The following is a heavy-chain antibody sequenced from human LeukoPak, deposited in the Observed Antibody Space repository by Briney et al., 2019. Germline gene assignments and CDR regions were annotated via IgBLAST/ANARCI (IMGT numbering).Heavy chain of an antibody. D-gene: IGHD4-17*01. Sequence: ASVKVSCKASGYTFTSYYMHWVRQAPGQGLEWMGWINTNTGNPTYAQGFTGRFVFSLDTSVSTAYLQISSLKAEDTAVYYCARESGEDGDYVVGWFDPWGQGTLVTVSS. J-gene: IGHJ5*02. CDR2: INTNTGNP. V-gene: IGHV7-4-1*02. CDR1: GYTFTSYY. CDR3: ARESGEDGDYVVGWFDP.